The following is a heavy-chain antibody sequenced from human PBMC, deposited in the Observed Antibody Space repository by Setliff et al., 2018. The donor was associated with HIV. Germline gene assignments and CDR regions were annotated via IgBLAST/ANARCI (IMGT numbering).Heavy chain of an antibody. V-gene: IGHV1-2*02. J-gene: IGHJ4*02. D-gene: IGHD3-10*01. CDR3: AREGSPIYYFDY. Sequence: GASVKVSCKASGYLFTGYYMHWVRQAHGQGLEWMGWINVNSGGTKYAQKFQGRVTMTRDTSISTAYMEVSSLRSDDTAVYYCAREGSPIYYFDYWSQGTLVTVSS. CDR2: INVNSGGT. CDR1: GYLFTGYY.